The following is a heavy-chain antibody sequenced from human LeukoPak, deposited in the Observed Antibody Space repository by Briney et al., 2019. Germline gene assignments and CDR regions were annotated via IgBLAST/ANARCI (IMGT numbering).Heavy chain of an antibody. D-gene: IGHD1-26*01. CDR1: GGSISSGDYY. CDR3: AGGSYSYYFDY. V-gene: IGHV4-30-4*01. J-gene: IGHJ4*02. CDR2: IYYSGST. Sequence: SETLSLTCIVSGGSISSGDYYWSWIRQPPGKGLEWIGYIYYSGSTYYNPSLKSRVTISVDTSKNQFSLKLSSVTAADTAVYYCAGGSYSYYFDYWGQGTLVTVSS.